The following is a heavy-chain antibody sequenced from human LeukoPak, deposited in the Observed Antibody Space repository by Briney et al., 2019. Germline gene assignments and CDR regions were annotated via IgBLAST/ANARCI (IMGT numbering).Heavy chain of an antibody. J-gene: IGHJ4*02. CDR1: GFIFSNYW. V-gene: IGHV3-7*01. CDR2: INQDGSKE. D-gene: IGHD5-12*01. Sequence: PGGSPRLSCTASGFIFSNYWMTWVRQAPGKGLEWVAQINQDGSKEYYIDSVKARFSISRDNARNSLSLQMNSLRAEDTAVYYCVRHGGVSGYDLLDYWGQGTLVTVSS. CDR3: VRHGGVSGYDLLDY.